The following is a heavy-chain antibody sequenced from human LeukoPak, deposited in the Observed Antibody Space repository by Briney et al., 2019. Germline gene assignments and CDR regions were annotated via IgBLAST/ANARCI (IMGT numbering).Heavy chain of an antibody. CDR2: IYYSGST. CDR3: ARGVLRYFDWPSGALNWFDP. CDR1: GGSISSYY. J-gene: IGHJ5*02. D-gene: IGHD3-9*01. Sequence: SETLSLTCTVSGGSISSYYWSWIRQPPGKGLEWIGYIYYSGSTNYNPSLKSRVTISVDTSKNQFSLKLSSVTAADTAVYYCARGVLRYFDWPSGALNWFDPWGQGTLVTVSS. V-gene: IGHV4-59*01.